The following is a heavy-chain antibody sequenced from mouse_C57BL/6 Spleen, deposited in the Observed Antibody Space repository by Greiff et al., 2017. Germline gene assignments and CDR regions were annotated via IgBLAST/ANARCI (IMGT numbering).Heavy chain of an antibody. CDR2: IYPGDGDT. D-gene: IGHD1-1*01. J-gene: IGHJ4*01. CDR1: GYAFSSSW. V-gene: IGHV1-82*01. Sequence: VQLQQSGPELVKPGASVTISCKASGYAFSSSWMNWVKQRPGKGLEWIGRIYPGDGDTNYNGKFKGKATLTADKCSSTAYMQLSSLTSEDSAVYFCAEDYGSSPAMDYWGQGTSVTVSS. CDR3: AEDYGSSPAMDY.